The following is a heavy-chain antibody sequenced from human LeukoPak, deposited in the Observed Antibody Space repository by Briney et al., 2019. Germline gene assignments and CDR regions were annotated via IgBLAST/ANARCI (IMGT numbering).Heavy chain of an antibody. J-gene: IGHJ5*01. CDR2: ISYDGSNK. CDR3: AKVLLPNRLTTWFDS. CDR1: GFTFSSYA. D-gene: IGHD4-17*01. V-gene: IGHV3-30-3*01. Sequence: GGSLRLSCAASGFTFSSYAMHWVRQAPGKGLEWVAVISYDGSNKYYADSVKGRFSISRDNSKNILYLQMNSLRAEDTAEYYCAKVLLPNRLTTWFDSWGQGTLVTVSS.